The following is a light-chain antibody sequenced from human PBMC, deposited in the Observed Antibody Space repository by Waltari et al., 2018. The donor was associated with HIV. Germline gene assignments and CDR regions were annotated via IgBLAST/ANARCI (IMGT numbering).Light chain of an antibody. CDR2: QIT. Sequence: PGTLSLSPGDGVTISCTGTTSDFGPYNFVSWYQQHPGNVPKVLIYQITSRPSGVPQRFSASRSGNTASLTISGLQAEDEAVYYCSTHTADDTLAFGGGTKLTVL. CDR1: TSDFGPYNF. J-gene: IGLJ3*02. V-gene: IGLV2-14*03. CDR3: STHTADDTLA.